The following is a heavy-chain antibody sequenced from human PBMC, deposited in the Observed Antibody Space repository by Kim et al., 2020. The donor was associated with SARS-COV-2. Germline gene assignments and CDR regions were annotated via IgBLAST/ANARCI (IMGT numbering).Heavy chain of an antibody. D-gene: IGHD6-13*01. J-gene: IGHJ4*02. CDR3: ARSQIAAAGYFDY. V-gene: IGHV1-69*01. Sequence: YAPKFQGRVTITADESTSTAYMALSSLRSEDTAVYYCARSQIAAAGYFDYWGQGTLVTVSS.